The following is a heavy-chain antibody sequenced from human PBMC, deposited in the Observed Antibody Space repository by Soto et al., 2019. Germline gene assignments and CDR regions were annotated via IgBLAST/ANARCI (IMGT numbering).Heavy chain of an antibody. D-gene: IGHD1-26*01. V-gene: IGHV3-21*01. CDR3: ARDGDSPGSYYFDWGPHSAPFGMDV. CDR2: ISSSSSYI. Sequence: SGGSLRLSCAASGFTFSSYSMNWVRQAPGKGLEWVSSISSSSSYIYYADSVKGRFTISRDNAKNSLYLQMNSLRAEDTAVYYCARDGDSPGSYYFDWGPHSAPFGMDVWGQGTTVTVSS. J-gene: IGHJ6*02. CDR1: GFTFSSYS.